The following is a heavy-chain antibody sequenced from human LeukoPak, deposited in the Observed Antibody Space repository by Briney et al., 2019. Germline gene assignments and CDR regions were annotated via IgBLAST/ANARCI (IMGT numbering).Heavy chain of an antibody. CDR2: ITSRGEAT. Sequence: ETGGSLRLSCAASGFTFTTYAMSWVRQTPRQGLEWVSSITSRGEATYYAGSVQGRFTISRDNSKNTVYLQMSSLTAEDTAVYYCARDRPNYYHSSGHYYRQNGDYWGQGTLVTVSS. CDR1: GFTFTTYA. V-gene: IGHV3-23*01. CDR3: ARDRPNYYHSSGHYYRQNGDY. J-gene: IGHJ4*02. D-gene: IGHD3-22*01.